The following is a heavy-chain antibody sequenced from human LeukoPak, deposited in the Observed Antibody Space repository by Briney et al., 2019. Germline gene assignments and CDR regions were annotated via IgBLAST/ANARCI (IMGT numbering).Heavy chain of an antibody. Sequence: WGSLRLSCAASGFTFSSYSMNWVRQAPGKGLEWVAFIRYDGSNKYYADSVKGRFTISRDNSKNTLYLQMNSLRAEDTAVYYCAKDVIAAAGTDVDYWGQGTLVTVSS. J-gene: IGHJ4*02. D-gene: IGHD6-13*01. CDR3: AKDVIAAAGTDVDY. V-gene: IGHV3-30*02. CDR2: IRYDGSNK. CDR1: GFTFSSYS.